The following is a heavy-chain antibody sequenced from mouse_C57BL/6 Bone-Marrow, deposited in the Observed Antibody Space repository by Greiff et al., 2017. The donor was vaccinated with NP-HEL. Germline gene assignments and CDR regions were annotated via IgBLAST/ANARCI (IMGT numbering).Heavy chain of an antibody. CDR1: GYTFTSYW. CDR3: GRDYIMDY. J-gene: IGHJ4*01. Sequence: QVHVKQSGAELVKPGASVTLSCKASGYTFTSYWMHWVKQRPGQGLEWIGMIPPHSGSPNYNETFKSQATLTVDKSYSTAYMQLSRLTSDDSAVYYCGRDYIMDYWGQGTSVIVSS. CDR2: IPPHSGSP. V-gene: IGHV1-64*01.